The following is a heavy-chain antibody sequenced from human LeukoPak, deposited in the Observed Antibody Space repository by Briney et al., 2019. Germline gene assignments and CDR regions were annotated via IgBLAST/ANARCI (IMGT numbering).Heavy chain of an antibody. D-gene: IGHD3-9*01. CDR1: GYIFTAYY. CDR2: INPNSGGT. J-gene: IGHJ3*02. V-gene: IGHV1-2*02. CDR3: ASVFYDILTGYYPRENDAFDI. Sequence: ASVKVSCKASGYIFTAYYIHWLRQAPGQGLEWMGWINPNSGGTSFALNFQGRVTLTRDTSISTVYMELSRLRSDDTAVYYCASVFYDILTGYYPRENDAFDIWGQGTMVTVSS.